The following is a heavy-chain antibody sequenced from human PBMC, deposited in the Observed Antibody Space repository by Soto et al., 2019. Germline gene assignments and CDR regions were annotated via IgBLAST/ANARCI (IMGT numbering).Heavy chain of an antibody. CDR2: ISYDGNNK. CDR3: ARDLGPYSSSPGFDY. J-gene: IGHJ4*02. CDR1: GFTFSSYA. Sequence: GGSLRLSCAASGFTFSSYAMHWVRQAPGKGLEWVAVISYDGNNKYYADSVKGRFTISRDNSKNTLYLQMNSLRAEDTAMYYCARDLGPYSSSPGFDYWGQGTLVTVSS. D-gene: IGHD6-6*01. V-gene: IGHV3-30*04.